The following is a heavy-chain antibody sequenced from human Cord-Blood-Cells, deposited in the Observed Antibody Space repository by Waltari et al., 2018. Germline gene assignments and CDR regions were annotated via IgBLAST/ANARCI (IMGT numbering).Heavy chain of an antibody. CDR2: IYPGGSAT. J-gene: IGHJ4*02. CDR3: ARLPYWGFFDY. D-gene: IGHD7-27*01. V-gene: IGHV5-51*01. Sequence: EVQLVQSGAEVKKPGESLKISCKGSGYSFTSYWIGWVRQIPGKGLEWTGIIYPGGSATRYSPSFQGQVTILADKAISTAYLQGSSLKASDTAMYYCARLPYWGFFDYWGQGTLVTVSS. CDR1: GYSFTSYW.